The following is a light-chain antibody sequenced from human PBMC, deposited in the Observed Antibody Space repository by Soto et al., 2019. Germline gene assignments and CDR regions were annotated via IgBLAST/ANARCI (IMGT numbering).Light chain of an antibody. CDR3: QQRSNWPPIT. CDR2: DAS. V-gene: IGKV3-11*01. Sequence: EIVLTQSPATLSLSPWERANLSFSASQSVSSYLACYQQKPGQAPRLLIYDASNRATGIPARFSGSGSGTAFTLPISSLEPEDFAVYYCQQRSNWPPITFGQGTRLE. J-gene: IGKJ5*01. CDR1: QSVSSY.